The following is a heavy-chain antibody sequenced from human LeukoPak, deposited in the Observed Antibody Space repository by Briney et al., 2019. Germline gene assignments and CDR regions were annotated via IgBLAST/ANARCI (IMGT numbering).Heavy chain of an antibody. Sequence: GGSLNLYCEASGFTFSRYSLNWVRQAPGKGLEWVSSISSSSRDINYADSVKGRFTISRDNAWNSLYLQMNSLRAEDTAVYYCARDSDSSGHYYMDYFDYWGQGALVTVSS. CDR3: ARDSDSSGHYYMDYFDY. J-gene: IGHJ4*02. V-gene: IGHV3-21*01. CDR2: ISSSSRDI. D-gene: IGHD3-22*01. CDR1: GFTFSRYS.